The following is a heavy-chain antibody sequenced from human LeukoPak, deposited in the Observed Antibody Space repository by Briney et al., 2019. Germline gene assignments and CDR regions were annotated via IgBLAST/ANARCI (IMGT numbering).Heavy chain of an antibody. CDR3: ARKNVDTAMFYYYYYMDV. V-gene: IGHV4-59*01. D-gene: IGHD5-18*01. Sequence: SETLSLTCTVSGGSIRSYYWSWIRQPPGKGLEWIAYIYYSGSTNYNPSLKSRVTISVDTSKNQFSLKLSSVTAADTAVYYCARKNVDTAMFYYYYYMDVWGKGTTVTVSS. CDR1: GGSIRSYY. CDR2: IYYSGST. J-gene: IGHJ6*03.